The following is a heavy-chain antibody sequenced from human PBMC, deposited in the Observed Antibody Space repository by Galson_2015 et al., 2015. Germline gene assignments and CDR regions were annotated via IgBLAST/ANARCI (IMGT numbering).Heavy chain of an antibody. V-gene: IGHV6-1*01. J-gene: IGHJ4*02. CDR3: ARGPDGYNYPADYFDY. Sequence: CAISGDSVSSNSAAWNWIRQSPSRGLEWLGRTYYRSKWYNDYAVSVKSRITINPDTSKNQFSLQLNSVPPEDTAVYYCARGPDGYNYPADYFDYWGQGTLVTVSS. CDR1: GDSVSSNSAA. D-gene: IGHD5-24*01. CDR2: TYYRSKWYN.